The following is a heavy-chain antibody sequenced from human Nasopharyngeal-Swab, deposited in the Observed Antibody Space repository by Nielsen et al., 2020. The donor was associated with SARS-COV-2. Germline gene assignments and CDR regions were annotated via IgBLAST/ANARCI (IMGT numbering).Heavy chain of an antibody. CDR3: ARGRGGWLGVNWFDP. J-gene: IGHJ5*02. Sequence: WIRQPPGKGLEWIGEINHSGSTNYNPSLKSRVTISVDTSKNQFSLKLSSVTAAGTAVYYCARGRGGWLGVNWFDPWGQGTLATVSS. D-gene: IGHD3-10*01. V-gene: IGHV4-34*01. CDR2: INHSGST.